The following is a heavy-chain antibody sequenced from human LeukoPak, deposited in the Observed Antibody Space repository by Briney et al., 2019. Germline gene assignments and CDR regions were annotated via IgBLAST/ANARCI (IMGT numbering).Heavy chain of an antibody. CDR3: ARQGPRIAVAVEIPFDY. J-gene: IGHJ4*02. Sequence: SETLSLTCAVSGYSISSGYYWGWIRQPPGKGLEWIGSIYHSGSTYYNPSLKSRVTISVDTSKNQFSLKLSSVTAADTAVYYCARQGPRIAVAVEIPFDYWGRGTLVTVSS. CDR1: GYSISSGYY. CDR2: IYHSGST. V-gene: IGHV4-38-2*01. D-gene: IGHD6-19*01.